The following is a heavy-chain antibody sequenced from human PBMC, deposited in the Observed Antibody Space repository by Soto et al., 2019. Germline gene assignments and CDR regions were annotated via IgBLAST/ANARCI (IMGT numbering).Heavy chain of an antibody. CDR2: IKSKTDGGTT. CDR3: TTDLKSRWTETDAFDI. J-gene: IGHJ3*02. D-gene: IGHD1-1*01. CDR1: GFTFSNAW. Sequence: GGSLRLSCAASGFTFSNAWMSWVRQAPGKGLEWVGHIKSKTDGGTTDYAAPVKGRFTISRDDSKNTLYLQMNSLKTEDTAVYYCTTDLKSRWTETDAFDIWGQGTMVTVSS. V-gene: IGHV3-15*01.